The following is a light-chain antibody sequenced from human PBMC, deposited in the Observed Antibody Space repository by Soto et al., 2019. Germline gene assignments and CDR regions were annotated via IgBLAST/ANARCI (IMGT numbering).Light chain of an antibody. Sequence: DIQMTQSPSTLSASVGDSVTITCRASQSISSWLAWYQQKPGKAPKLLIYDASSLESGVPSRFSGSGSGTEFTLTFSSLQPDDFATYYCQQYNSGTFGQGTKLEIK. V-gene: IGKV1-5*01. CDR2: DAS. CDR1: QSISSW. CDR3: QQYNSGT. J-gene: IGKJ2*01.